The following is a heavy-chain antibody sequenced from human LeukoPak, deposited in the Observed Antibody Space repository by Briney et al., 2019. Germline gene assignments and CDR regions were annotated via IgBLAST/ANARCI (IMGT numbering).Heavy chain of an antibody. J-gene: IGHJ4*02. CDR2: IIDTGST. V-gene: IGHV4-34*12. CDR1: GESFSGYY. Sequence: SETLSLTCVVYGESFSGYYWTWIRQPPGKGLEWIGEIIDTGSTNYNPSLKSRVTISVDTSKNQFSLKLSSVTAADTAVYYCARRTQHYYGSGSYLTHFDYWGQGTLVTVSS. CDR3: ARRTQHYYGSGSYLTHFDY. D-gene: IGHD3-10*01.